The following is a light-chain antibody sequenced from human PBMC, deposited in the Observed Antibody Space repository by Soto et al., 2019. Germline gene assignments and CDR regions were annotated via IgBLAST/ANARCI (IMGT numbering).Light chain of an antibody. J-gene: IGLJ3*02. CDR1: SSNIGSSY. CDR3: QAYDYSLTAFV. CDR2: SNG. V-gene: IGLV1-44*01. Sequence: QSVLTQPPSASGTPGQRVTISCSGSSSNIGSSYVHWYQQLPGTAPKLLIYSNGLRPSGVPGRFSGSKSGTSASLAITGLQAEDEADYYCQAYDYSLTAFVFGGGTKVTVL.